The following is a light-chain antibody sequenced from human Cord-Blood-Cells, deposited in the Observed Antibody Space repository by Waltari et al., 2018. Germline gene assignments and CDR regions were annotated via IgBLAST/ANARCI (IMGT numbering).Light chain of an antibody. J-gene: IGLJ3*02. CDR3: SSYTSSSTWV. CDR2: DVS. V-gene: IGLV2-14*01. Sequence: QSALTQPASVSGSPGQSITISCTGTSSDVGGYNYVSWYQQHQGKARGLMIYDVSRRPQGSSNRFSGSKSGNTASLTISGLQAEDEADYCCSSYTSSSTWVFGGGTKLTVL. CDR1: SSDVGGYNY.